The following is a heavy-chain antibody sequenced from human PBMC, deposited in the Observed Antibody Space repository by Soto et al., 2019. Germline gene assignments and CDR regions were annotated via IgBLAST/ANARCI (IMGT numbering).Heavy chain of an antibody. D-gene: IGHD2-15*01. J-gene: IGHJ4*02. CDR2: ISGSGGST. CDR3: AKGRYQVVTAPSDY. CDR1: GFTFSSYA. Sequence: PGGSLRLSCAASGFTFSSYAMSWVRQPPGKGLEWVSAISGSGGSTYYVDSVKGRFIISRDNSENTLYLHMNSLRAEDTAVYFCAKGRYQVVTAPSDYWGQGTLVTVSS. V-gene: IGHV3-23*01.